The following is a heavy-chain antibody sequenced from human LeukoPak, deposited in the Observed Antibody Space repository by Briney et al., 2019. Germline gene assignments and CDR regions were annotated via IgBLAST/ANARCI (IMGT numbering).Heavy chain of an antibody. Sequence: TLSLTCTVSGGSIGSGDYYWSWIREPPGKGPESIGYIYHSGSTYYNPSLKSRVTISVDRSKNQFSLKLSSVTAADTAVYYCARVYYGSGSYFDYWGQGTLVTVSS. CDR3: ARVYYGSGSYFDY. CDR1: GGSIGSGDYY. J-gene: IGHJ4*02. CDR2: IYHSGST. D-gene: IGHD3-10*01. V-gene: IGHV4-30-4*01.